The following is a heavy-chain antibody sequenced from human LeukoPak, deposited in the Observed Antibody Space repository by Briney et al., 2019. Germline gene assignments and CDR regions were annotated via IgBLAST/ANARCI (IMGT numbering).Heavy chain of an antibody. Sequence: SETLSLTCTVSGGSISTTNYYWGWIRQPPGKGLEWIGTIYYSGITFYNPSLKSRITMSVDTSKNQFSLKLSSVTAADTAVYYCARRYDTSWYYFDCWGQGTLVTVSS. CDR3: ARRYDTSWYYFDC. V-gene: IGHV4-39*01. J-gene: IGHJ4*02. CDR2: IYYSGIT. D-gene: IGHD2-2*01. CDR1: GGSISTTNYY.